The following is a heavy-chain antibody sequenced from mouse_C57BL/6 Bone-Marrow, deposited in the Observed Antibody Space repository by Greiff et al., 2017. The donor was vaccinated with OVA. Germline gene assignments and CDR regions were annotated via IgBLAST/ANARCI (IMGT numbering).Heavy chain of an antibody. Sequence: VQGVESGPGLVQPSQSLSITCTVSGFSLTSYGVHWVRQSPGKGLEWLGVIWSGGSTDDNAAFISRLSISKDNSKSQVFFKMNSLQADDTAIYYCARDDYALFAYWGQGTLVTVSA. V-gene: IGHV2-2*01. J-gene: IGHJ3*01. CDR3: ARDDYALFAY. CDR2: IWSGGST. D-gene: IGHD2-4*01. CDR1: GFSLTSYG.